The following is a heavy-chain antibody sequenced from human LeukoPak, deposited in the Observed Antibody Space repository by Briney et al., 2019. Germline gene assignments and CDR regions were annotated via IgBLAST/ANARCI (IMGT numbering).Heavy chain of an antibody. J-gene: IGHJ4*02. Sequence: GGSLRLSCAASGFTLSDHYMDWVRQAAGKGLEWVGRTGNRGNSYTTEYAAAVKGRFTIPRDDSTNSPYLQMNSLKAEDTAVYYCTSLSGYSGYDPLYYWGQGTLVTVSS. D-gene: IGHD5-12*01. CDR3: TSLSGYSGYDPLYY. CDR1: GFTLSDHY. CDR2: TGNRGNSYTT. V-gene: IGHV3-72*01.